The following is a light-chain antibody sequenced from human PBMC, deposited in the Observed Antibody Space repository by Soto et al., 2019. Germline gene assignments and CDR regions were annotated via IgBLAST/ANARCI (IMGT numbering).Light chain of an antibody. CDR3: CSYAGGATYV. CDR2: EVS. V-gene: IGLV2-23*02. Sequence: QSALTQPASVSGSPGQSITISFTGTISDVGTYNLVSWCQQHPGKAPKLMIFEVSERPSGVSNRFSGSKSGNAASLTISGLKAEYEADYYFCSYAGGATYVFGTGTKLTVL. J-gene: IGLJ1*01. CDR1: ISDVGTYNL.